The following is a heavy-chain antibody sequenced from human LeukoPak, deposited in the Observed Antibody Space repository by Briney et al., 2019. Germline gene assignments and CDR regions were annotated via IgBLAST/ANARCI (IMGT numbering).Heavy chain of an antibody. V-gene: IGHV1-8*01. Sequence: EASVKVSCKASGYTFTSYDINWVRQATGQGLEWMGWMNPNSGNTGYAQKFQGRVTMTRNTSISTAYMELSSLRSEDTAVYYCARSGDFWSGPKAAFDIWGQGTMVTVSS. J-gene: IGHJ3*02. CDR2: MNPNSGNT. CDR3: ARSGDFWSGPKAAFDI. D-gene: IGHD3-3*01. CDR1: GYTFTSYD.